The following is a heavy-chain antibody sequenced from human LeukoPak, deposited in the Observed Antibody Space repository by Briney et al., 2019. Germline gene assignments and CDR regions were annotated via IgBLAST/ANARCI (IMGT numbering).Heavy chain of an antibody. CDR1: GYTFTSYD. D-gene: IGHD5-12*01. J-gene: IGHJ4*02. V-gene: IGHV1-8*01. CDR3: AIRTHVDIVATLGERVKKGLDY. CDR2: MNPNSGNT. Sequence: ASVKVSCKASGYTFTSYDINWLRQATGQGLEWMGWMNPNSGNTGYAQKFQGRVTMTRNTSMSTAYMELSSLRSEDTAVYYCAIRTHVDIVATLGERVKKGLDYWGQGTPVTVSS.